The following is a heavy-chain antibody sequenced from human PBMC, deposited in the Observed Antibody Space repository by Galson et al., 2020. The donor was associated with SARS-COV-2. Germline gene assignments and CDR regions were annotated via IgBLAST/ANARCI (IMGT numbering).Heavy chain of an antibody. Sequence: GGSLRLSCAASGFTFSSYAMSWVRQAPGKGLEWVSGISGSGGSTYYADSVKGRFTISRDNSKNTLYLQMNSLRAEDTAIYYCAKSRNHGGDSYFDYWGQETLVTVSS. CDR3: AKSRNHGGDSYFDY. CDR1: GFTFSSYA. D-gene: IGHD2-21*02. J-gene: IGHJ4*02. V-gene: IGHV3-23*01. CDR2: ISGSGGST.